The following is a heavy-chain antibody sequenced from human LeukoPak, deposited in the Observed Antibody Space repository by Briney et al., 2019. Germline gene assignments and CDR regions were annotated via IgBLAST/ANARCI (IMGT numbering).Heavy chain of an antibody. CDR2: LYYSGST. CDR1: GASISSSIYY. J-gene: IGHJ4*02. D-gene: IGHD2-15*01. V-gene: IGHV4-31*06. Sequence: SETLSLTCSVSGASISSSIYYWSWIRHYPGKGLEWIGYLYYSGSTSYNPSLGSRVTISVDTSKNQLSLKLSSVTAADTAVYYCCSYGLDAFDIWGQGALVTVSS. CDR3: CSYGLDAFDI.